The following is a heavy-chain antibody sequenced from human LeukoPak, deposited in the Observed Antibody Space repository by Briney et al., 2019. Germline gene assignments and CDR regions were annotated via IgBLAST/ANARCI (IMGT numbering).Heavy chain of an antibody. Sequence: PSETLSLTCTVSGGSISSYYWSWIRQCPGKGLEWIGEINHSGSTNYNPSLKSRVTISVDTSKNQFSLKLSSVTAADTAVYYCARVGDAWGQGTLVTVSS. CDR3: ARVGDA. J-gene: IGHJ5*02. D-gene: IGHD3-16*01. CDR2: INHSGST. CDR1: GGSISSYY. V-gene: IGHV4-34*01.